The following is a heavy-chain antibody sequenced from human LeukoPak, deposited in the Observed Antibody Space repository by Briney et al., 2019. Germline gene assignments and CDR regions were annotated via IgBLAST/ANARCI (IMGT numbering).Heavy chain of an antibody. D-gene: IGHD3-22*01. V-gene: IGHV3-30*18. CDR1: GFTFSSYG. Sequence: PGGSLRLSCAASGFTFSSYGMHWVRQAPGKGLEWVAVISYDGSNKYYADSVKGRFTISRDNSKNTLYLQMNRLRAEDTAVYYCAKLYYYDSSGYLVSEGLFDYWGQGTLVTVSS. CDR2: ISYDGSNK. J-gene: IGHJ4*02. CDR3: AKLYYYDSSGYLVSEGLFDY.